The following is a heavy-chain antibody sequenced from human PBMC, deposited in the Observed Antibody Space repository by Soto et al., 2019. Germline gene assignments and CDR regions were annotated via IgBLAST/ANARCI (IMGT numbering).Heavy chain of an antibody. Sequence: QVQLVQSGAEVKKPGSSVKVSCKASGGTFSSYAISWVRHAPGQGLEWMGGIIPIFGTANYAQKFQGRVTITADESTSTAYMELSSLRSEDTAVYYCSYYYDSSGPFRYYYGMDVWGQGTTVTVSS. V-gene: IGHV1-69*01. CDR2: IIPIFGTA. J-gene: IGHJ6*02. CDR1: GGTFSSYA. D-gene: IGHD3-22*01. CDR3: SYYYDSSGPFRYYYGMDV.